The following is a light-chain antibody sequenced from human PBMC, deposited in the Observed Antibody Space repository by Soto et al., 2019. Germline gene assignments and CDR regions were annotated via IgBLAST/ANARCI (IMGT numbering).Light chain of an antibody. CDR2: DTS. CDR1: QGIGDT. J-gene: IGKJ4*01. Sequence: EVVMRQSPATLSVSPGEGAILSCRASQGIGDTLAWYQHKPGQAPRLLIYDTSTRATGVPTRFSGSRSGAEFTLTINSLQSEDFEVYYCQPYNNWPLTFGGGTKVDIK. CDR3: QPYNNWPLT. V-gene: IGKV3-15*01.